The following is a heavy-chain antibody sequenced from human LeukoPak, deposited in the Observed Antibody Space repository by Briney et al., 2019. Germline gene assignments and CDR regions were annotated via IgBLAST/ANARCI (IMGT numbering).Heavy chain of an antibody. CDR2: IFPRDSDT. Sequence: GESPKISCKGSGYSFTNYWIGWVRQMPGKGLVWIGIIFPRDSDTRYSPSFQGQVTISADKSISTAYLQWSSLKASDTAMYYCTRVAVSDTRYYYYGMDVWGQGTAVTVSS. V-gene: IGHV5-51*01. CDR3: TRVAVSDTRYYYYGMDV. J-gene: IGHJ6*02. D-gene: IGHD6-19*01. CDR1: GYSFTNYW.